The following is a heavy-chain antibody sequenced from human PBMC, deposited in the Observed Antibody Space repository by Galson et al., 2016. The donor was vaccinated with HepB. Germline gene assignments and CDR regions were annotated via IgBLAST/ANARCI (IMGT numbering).Heavy chain of an antibody. J-gene: IGHJ5*02. CDR3: ARVSPPYSSSSEFDP. CDR1: GYTFTSYT. D-gene: IGHD6-6*01. Sequence: SVKVSCKASGYTFTSYTITWVRQAPGQGLDWMGWISPFTGNTNYAQKFQDRVTLTTDTSTSTAYMELGSLRSDDTAVYYCARVSPPYSSSSEFDPWGQGTLVTVSS. CDR2: ISPFTGNT. V-gene: IGHV1-18*01.